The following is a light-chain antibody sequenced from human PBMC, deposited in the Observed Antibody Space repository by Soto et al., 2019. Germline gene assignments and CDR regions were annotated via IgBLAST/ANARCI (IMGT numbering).Light chain of an antibody. CDR1: QRISSW. V-gene: IGKV1-5*03. CDR3: QLYNSYCPW. CDR2: KAS. Sequence: DIQVTTSSAELSVSKYSRVTITCRASQRISSWLAWYQQKSGKAPKVLIYKASSLTSGVPSRFSFIGSGTEFTPSIYGLQLDDVATYCCQLYNSYCPWFGQGTKVDI. J-gene: IGKJ1*01.